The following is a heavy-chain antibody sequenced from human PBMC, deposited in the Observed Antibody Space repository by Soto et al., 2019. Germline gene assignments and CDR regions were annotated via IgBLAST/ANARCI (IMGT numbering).Heavy chain of an antibody. J-gene: IGHJ4*02. CDR3: ARGGPYYTSRGPTPLLDY. CDR2: INHSGST. Sequence: SETLSLTCAVYGGSFNSYWSWIRQPPGKGLEWIGEINHSGSTNYNPSLKSRVTISIDTSKNQFSLKLSSVTAADTAVYYCARGGPYYTSRGPTPLLDYWGQGILVTVSS. D-gene: IGHD3-22*01. V-gene: IGHV4-34*01. CDR1: GGSFNSY.